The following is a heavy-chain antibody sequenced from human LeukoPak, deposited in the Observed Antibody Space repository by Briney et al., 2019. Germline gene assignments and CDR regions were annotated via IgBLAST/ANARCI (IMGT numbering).Heavy chain of an antibody. Sequence: PGGSLRLSCAASGFTFSSYWMNWVRQAPGKGLVWVSRIASDGSSTTYADSVKGRFSISRDNAKNTLYLQMNSLRVEDTAVYYCARDPGSYYRYYYYGMDVWGQGTTVTVSS. J-gene: IGHJ6*02. CDR1: GFTFSSYW. CDR2: IASDGSST. V-gene: IGHV3-74*01. CDR3: ARDPGSYYRYYYYGMDV. D-gene: IGHD3-10*01.